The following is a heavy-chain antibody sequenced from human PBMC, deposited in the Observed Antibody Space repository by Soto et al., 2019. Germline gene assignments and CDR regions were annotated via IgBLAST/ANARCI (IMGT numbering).Heavy chain of an antibody. D-gene: IGHD4-4*01. J-gene: IGHJ6*02. V-gene: IGHV4-31*03. CDR1: AGSISSGGYY. CDR2: IYYSGST. Sequence: QVQLQESGPGLVKPSQTLSLTCTVSAGSISSGGYYWSWIRQHPGKGLAWIGYIYYSGSTYYNPSLKSRVTNAVDTSKNQVSLKLSCVTAADTAVYYCAGGGALHDYYYGMDVWGQGTTVTVSS. CDR3: AGGGALHDYYYGMDV.